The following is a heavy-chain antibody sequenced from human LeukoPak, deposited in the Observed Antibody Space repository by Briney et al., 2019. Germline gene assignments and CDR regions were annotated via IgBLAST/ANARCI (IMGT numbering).Heavy chain of an antibody. CDR3: ARVAYCGGDCYSPFQH. V-gene: IGHV1-8*01. CDR2: MNPNSGNT. Sequence: ASVKVSCKASGYTFTSYDINWVRQATGQGLEWMGWMNPNSGNTGYAQKFQGRVTMTRNTSISTAYMELSSLRSEDTAVYYCARVAYCGGDCYSPFQHWGQGTLVTVSS. D-gene: IGHD2-21*02. J-gene: IGHJ1*01. CDR1: GYTFTSYD.